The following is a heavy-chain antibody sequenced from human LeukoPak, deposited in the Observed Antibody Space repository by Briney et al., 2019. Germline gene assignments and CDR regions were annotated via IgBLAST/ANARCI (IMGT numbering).Heavy chain of an antibody. D-gene: IGHD3-22*01. Sequence: GRSLRLSCAASGFIFSNYALHWVRQAPGKGLEWVAFIRYDGSNKYYADSVKGRFTISRDNSKNTLYLQMNSLRAEDTAVYYCAWTNVYYYASSDYYPYFDYWAQGTLVTVSS. CDR3: AWTNVYYYASSDYYPYFDY. J-gene: IGHJ4*02. CDR2: IRYDGSNK. CDR1: GFIFSNYA. V-gene: IGHV3-30*04.